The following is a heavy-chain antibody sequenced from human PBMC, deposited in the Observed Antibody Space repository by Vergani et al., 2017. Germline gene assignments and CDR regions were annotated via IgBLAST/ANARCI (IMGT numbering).Heavy chain of an antibody. J-gene: IGHJ6*04. V-gene: IGHV3-30*03. Sequence: VKLVESGGGLVQPGESLRLSCTTSGFPFSFFWMSWVRQAPGKGLEWVALISNDGRHTYYADSVRGRFSISRDNSKNTLYLQMNSLRTEDTANYYCRGEMDVWGKGTTVTVSS. CDR1: GFPFSFFW. CDR3: RGEMDV. CDR2: ISNDGRHT.